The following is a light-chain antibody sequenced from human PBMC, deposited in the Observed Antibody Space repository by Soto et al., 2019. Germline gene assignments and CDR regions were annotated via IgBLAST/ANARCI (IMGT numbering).Light chain of an antibody. CDR1: RTDGDGHDY. V-gene: IGLV2-14*03. J-gene: IGLJ1*01. CDR3: TSYTASSPFYV. Sequence: QSYLTQPASVSGSPGQSIAISCIGVRTDGDGHDYVSWYQQHPGQAPQLIIYDVYNRPSGVSDRFSGSKSGNTASLIIPGLQAEDEADYFCTSYTASSPFYVFGAGTKLTVL. CDR2: DVY.